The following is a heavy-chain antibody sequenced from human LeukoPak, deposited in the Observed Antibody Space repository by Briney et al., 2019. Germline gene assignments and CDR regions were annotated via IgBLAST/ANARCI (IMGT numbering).Heavy chain of an antibody. V-gene: IGHV3-30-3*01. Sequence: GGSLRLSCAASGFTFSSYAMHWVRQAPGKGLEWVAVISYDGSNKYYADSVKGRFTISRDNSKNTLYLQMNSLRAEDTAVYYCARDVAMVRGVIYAFDYWGQGTLVTVSS. J-gene: IGHJ4*02. D-gene: IGHD3-10*01. CDR2: ISYDGSNK. CDR1: GFTFSSYA. CDR3: ARDVAMVRGVIYAFDY.